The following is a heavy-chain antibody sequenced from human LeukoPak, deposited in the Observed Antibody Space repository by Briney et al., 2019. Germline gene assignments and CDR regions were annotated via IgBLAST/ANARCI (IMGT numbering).Heavy chain of an antibody. CDR3: ARDAVPTVRGVILVWFDP. CDR2: ISSSSSTI. V-gene: IGHV3-48*01. D-gene: IGHD3-10*01. J-gene: IGHJ5*02. Sequence: QPGGSLRLSCAASGFTFSSYSMNWVRQAPGKGLEWVSYISSSSSTIYYADSVKGRFTISRDNAKNSLYLQMNSLRAEDTAVYYCARDAVPTVRGVILVWFDPWGQGTLVTVSS. CDR1: GFTFSSYS.